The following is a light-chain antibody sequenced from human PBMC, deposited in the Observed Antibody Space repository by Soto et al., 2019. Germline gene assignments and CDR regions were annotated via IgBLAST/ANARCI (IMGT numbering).Light chain of an antibody. J-gene: IGKJ1*01. V-gene: IGKV1-27*01. Sequence: DIQTTQSPSSLSASVGDRVTITCRASQDINNYLAWFQQKPGKVPKLLIYATFTLQSGVPSRFSGSGSGTDFTLTISSLQPEDFATYYCQNYGPAPWTFGQGTRVEVK. CDR1: QDINNY. CDR3: QNYGPAPWT. CDR2: ATF.